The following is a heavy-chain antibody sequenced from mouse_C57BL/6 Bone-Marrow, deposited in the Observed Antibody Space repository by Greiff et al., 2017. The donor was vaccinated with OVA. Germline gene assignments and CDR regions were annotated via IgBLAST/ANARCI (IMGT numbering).Heavy chain of an antibody. V-gene: IGHV1-26*01. D-gene: IGHD2-5*01. CDR1: GYTFTDYY. Sequence: VQLQQSGPELVKPGASVKISCKASGYTFTDYYMNWVKQSHGKSLEWIGDINPNNGGTSYNQKFKGKATLTVDKSSSTAYMELRSLTSEDSAVYYCARHYSNYCYAMDYWGQGTSVTVSS. CDR2: INPNNGGT. CDR3: ARHYSNYCYAMDY. J-gene: IGHJ4*01.